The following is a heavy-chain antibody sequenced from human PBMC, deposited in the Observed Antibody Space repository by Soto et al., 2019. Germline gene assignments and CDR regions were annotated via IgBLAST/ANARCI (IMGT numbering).Heavy chain of an antibody. Sequence: SETLSLTCAVSGYSISSGYYWGWIRQPPGKGLEWIGSIYHSGSTYYNPSLKSRVTISVDTSKNQFSLKLSSVTAADTAVYYCARAHAFIVVVPAAPGWFDHWGQGTLVTVSS. CDR3: ARAHAFIVVVPAAPGWFDH. D-gene: IGHD2-2*01. V-gene: IGHV4-38-2*01. CDR2: IYHSGST. CDR1: GYSISSGYY. J-gene: IGHJ5*02.